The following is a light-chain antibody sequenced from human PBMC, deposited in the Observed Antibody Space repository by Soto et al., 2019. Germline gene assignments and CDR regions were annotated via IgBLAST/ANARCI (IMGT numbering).Light chain of an antibody. J-gene: IGKJ1*01. Sequence: DIQMTQSPSSLSASVGDRVTITCRASQSISSYLNWYQQKPGKAPKLLIYDASSLQSGVPSRFSGSGSGTDFTLTINRLQPEDFATYYCQQSYSTPQTFGQGTKVEIK. V-gene: IGKV1-39*01. CDR3: QQSYSTPQT. CDR2: DAS. CDR1: QSISSY.